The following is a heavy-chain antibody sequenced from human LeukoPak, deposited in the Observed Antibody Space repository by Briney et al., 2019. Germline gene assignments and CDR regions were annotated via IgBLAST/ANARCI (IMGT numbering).Heavy chain of an antibody. D-gene: IGHD3-22*01. Sequence: GGSLRLSCATSGFTFSHHAMHWVRQAPGKGLEWVAAIWYDGTNKYYADSLKGRCTISRDNSRNTLYLEMNSLRAEDTAVYYCAKDFGGYYYDTSGPDYWGQGTLVIVAS. V-gene: IGHV3-33*06. CDR1: GFTFSHHA. CDR3: AKDFGGYYYDTSGPDY. J-gene: IGHJ4*02. CDR2: IWYDGTNK.